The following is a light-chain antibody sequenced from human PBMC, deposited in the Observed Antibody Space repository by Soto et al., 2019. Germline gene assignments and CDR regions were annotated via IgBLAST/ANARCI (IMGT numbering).Light chain of an antibody. J-gene: IGKJ4*01. CDR1: ESINKY. CDR3: QQSHSTLSVT. Sequence: DIQMTQSPSSLSASVGDRVTITCRASESINKYLNWYQQKPGRAPRLLIYAAASLQGGVPSRFSGSGSGTDFNLTISSLQPEDFGTYYCQQSHSTLSVTLGGGTKVEI. V-gene: IGKV1-39*01. CDR2: AAA.